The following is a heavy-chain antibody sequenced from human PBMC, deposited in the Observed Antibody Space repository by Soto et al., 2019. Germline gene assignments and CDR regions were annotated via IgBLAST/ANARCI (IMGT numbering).Heavy chain of an antibody. CDR1: GFTFSNYW. V-gene: IGHV3-7*01. CDR2: IKQAGSET. CDR3: ARDHINGWKFDY. Sequence: ESGGGLVQPGGSLRLSRAASGFTFSNYWMSWVRQAPGKGLEWVANIKQAGSETYYVDSVKGRFTTSRDNTTNAFSLQMNSLRAEDTAVYYCARDHINGWKFDYWGRGTLVTVSS. J-gene: IGHJ4*02. D-gene: IGHD6-19*01.